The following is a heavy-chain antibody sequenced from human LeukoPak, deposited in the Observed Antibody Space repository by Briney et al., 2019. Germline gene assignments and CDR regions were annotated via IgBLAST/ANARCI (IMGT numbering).Heavy chain of an antibody. J-gene: IGHJ6*02. CDR3: ARDVQPFTRYGMDV. Sequence: PGGSLRLSCAASGFTLSSYAMSWVRQAPGKGLEWVSVIYSGGSTYYADSVKGRFTISRDNSKNTLYLQMNSLRAEDTAVYYCARDVQPFTRYGMDVWGQGTTVTVSS. D-gene: IGHD6-13*01. CDR1: GFTLSSYA. CDR2: IYSGGST. V-gene: IGHV3-66*01.